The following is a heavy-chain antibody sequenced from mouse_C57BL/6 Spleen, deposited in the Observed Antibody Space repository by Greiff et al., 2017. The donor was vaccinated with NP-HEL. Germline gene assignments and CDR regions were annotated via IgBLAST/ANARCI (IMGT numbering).Heavy chain of an antibody. Sequence: VQLQQSGPELVKPGASVKISCKASGYTFTDYYINWVKQRPGQGLEWIGWIFPGSGSTYYNEKFKGKATLTVDKSSSTAYMLLSSLTSEDSAVYFCAREGPYGSSPFDYWGQGTTLTVSS. D-gene: IGHD1-1*01. CDR2: IFPGSGST. CDR3: AREGPYGSSPFDY. V-gene: IGHV1-75*01. CDR1: GYTFTDYY. J-gene: IGHJ2*01.